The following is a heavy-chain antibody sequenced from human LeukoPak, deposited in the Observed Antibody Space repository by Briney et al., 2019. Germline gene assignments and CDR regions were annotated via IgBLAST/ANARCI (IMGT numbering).Heavy chain of an antibody. CDR2: ITGSGALT. J-gene: IGHJ4*02. Sequence: AGSLRLSCAASGFTLSNYAMTWVRQAPGKGLEWVSSITGSGALTYYADSVKGRFTISKDNAMDTLFLQMNSLRADDTGVYYCAKDRVDGSGSQFDSWGQGSLVTVSS. CDR1: GFTLSNYA. V-gene: IGHV3-23*01. CDR3: AKDRVDGSGSQFDS. D-gene: IGHD3-10*01.